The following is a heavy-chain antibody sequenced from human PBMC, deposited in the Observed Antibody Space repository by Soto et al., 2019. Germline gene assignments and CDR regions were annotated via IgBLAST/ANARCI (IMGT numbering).Heavy chain of an antibody. CDR3: ASLPATSDFDY. CDR1: GGSISSSNW. Sequence: QVQLQESGPGLVKPSGTLSLTCAVSGGSISSSNWWSWVRQPPGKGLEWIGEIYHSGSTNYNPSLKRRVTISGDKSNNQFSLKLSSVTAVDTAVYYCASLPATSDFDYWGQGTLVTVSS. D-gene: IGHD2-2*01. J-gene: IGHJ4*02. V-gene: IGHV4-4*02. CDR2: IYHSGST.